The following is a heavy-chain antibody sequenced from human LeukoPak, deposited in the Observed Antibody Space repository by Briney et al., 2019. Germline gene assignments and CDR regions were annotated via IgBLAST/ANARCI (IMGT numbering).Heavy chain of an antibody. CDR2: INPSGGST. J-gene: IGHJ4*02. Sequence: ASVKVSCKASGYTFTSYYMHWVRQAPGQGLEWMGIINPSGGSTSYAQKFQGRVTVTRDTSTSTVYMELSSLRSEDTAVYYCARLRSYDFWSGYDLDYWGQGTLVTVSS. V-gene: IGHV1-46*01. D-gene: IGHD3-3*01. CDR1: GYTFTSYY. CDR3: ARLRSYDFWSGYDLDY.